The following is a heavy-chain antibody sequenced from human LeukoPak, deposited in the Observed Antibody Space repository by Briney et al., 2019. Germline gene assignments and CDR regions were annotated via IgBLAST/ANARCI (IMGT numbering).Heavy chain of an antibody. CDR3: AKGYSSGWYADYFDY. V-gene: IGHV3-23*01. Sequence: PGGSLRLSCAASGFTFSSYAMSWVRQAPGKGLEWVSAISGSGGSTYYADSVKGRFTISSDNSKNTLYLQMNSLRAEDTAVYYCAKGYSSGWYADYFDYWGQGTLVTVSS. D-gene: IGHD6-19*01. J-gene: IGHJ4*02. CDR1: GFTFSSYA. CDR2: ISGSGGST.